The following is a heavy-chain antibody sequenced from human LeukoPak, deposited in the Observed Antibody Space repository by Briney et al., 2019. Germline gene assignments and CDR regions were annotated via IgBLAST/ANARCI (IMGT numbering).Heavy chain of an antibody. Sequence: SETLSLTCTVSGYSISSGYYWGWIRQPPGKGLEWIGSIYYSGSTYYNPSLKSRVTISVDTSKNQFSLKLSSVTAADTAVYYCARHDIHCSGGSCYLYYGMDVWGQGTTVTVSS. D-gene: IGHD2-15*01. CDR3: ARHDIHCSGGSCYLYYGMDV. J-gene: IGHJ6*02. V-gene: IGHV4-38-2*02. CDR2: IYYSGST. CDR1: GYSISSGYY.